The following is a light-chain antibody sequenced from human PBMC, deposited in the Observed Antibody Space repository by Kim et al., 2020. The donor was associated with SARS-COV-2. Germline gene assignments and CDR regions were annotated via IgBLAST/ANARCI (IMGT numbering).Light chain of an antibody. J-gene: IGLJ6*01. CDR2: EKD. V-gene: IGLV3-19*01. CDR3: HSQLSSAREYV. CDR1: SLRNYY. Sequence: SSELTQDPAVSVALGQTVKITCQGDSLRNYYASWYQQKPGQAPQLVLYEKDNRPAGVPDRFSGSSSGNPASLTINGGQAEDEADYYCHSQLSSAREYVF.